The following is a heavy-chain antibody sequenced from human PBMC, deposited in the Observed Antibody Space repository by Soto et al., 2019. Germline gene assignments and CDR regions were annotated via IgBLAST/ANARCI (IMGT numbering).Heavy chain of an antibody. D-gene: IGHD3-10*01. Sequence: SETLSLTCTVSGGSISSYYWSWIRQPPGKGLEWIGNIYYSGSTNYNPSLKSRVTISVDTSKNQFSLKLSSVTAADTTVYYCASQTANFYGSGSYYLPFDYWGQGTLVTVSS. J-gene: IGHJ4*02. CDR3: ASQTANFYGSGSYYLPFDY. V-gene: IGHV4-59*01. CDR2: IYYSGST. CDR1: GGSISSYY.